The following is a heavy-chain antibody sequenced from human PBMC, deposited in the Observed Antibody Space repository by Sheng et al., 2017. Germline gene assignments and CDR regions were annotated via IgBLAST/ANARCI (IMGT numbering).Heavy chain of an antibody. CDR3: AKWDWGADYYGSGSYPYGMDV. CDR2: ISGNGGNT. D-gene: IGHD3-10*01. J-gene: IGHJ6*04. V-gene: IGHV3-23*04. Sequence: EVQLVESGGNLVQPGGRVRLSCAASGFTFSSYAMSWVRQAPGKGLQWVSAISGNGGNTYYTDSVKGRFTISRDNSKKRLYLQMNSLRVEDTAVYYCAKWDWGADYYGSGSYPYGMDVWGPRGPRSPCPQ. CDR1: GFTFSSYA.